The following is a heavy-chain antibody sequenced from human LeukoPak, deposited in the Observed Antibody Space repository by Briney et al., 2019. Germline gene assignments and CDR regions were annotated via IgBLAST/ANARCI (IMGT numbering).Heavy chain of an antibody. V-gene: IGHV4-39*07. CDR2: MYYRGST. J-gene: IGHJ4*02. CDR3: ARQGLTMVRGVIGY. CDR1: GGSISSSSYY. D-gene: IGHD3-10*01. Sequence: SETLSLTCTVSGGSISSSSYYWGWIRQSPGKGLEWIGSMYYRGSTYYNPSLKSRVAISVDKSENHISLKLTSVTAADTAVYYCARQGLTMVRGVIGYWGQGTLVTVSS.